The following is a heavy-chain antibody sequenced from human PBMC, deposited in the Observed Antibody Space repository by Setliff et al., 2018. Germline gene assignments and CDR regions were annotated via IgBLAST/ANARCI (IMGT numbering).Heavy chain of an antibody. D-gene: IGHD2-21*01. CDR2: IYYSGST. J-gene: IGHJ3*02. CDR1: GGSISGGGYY. Sequence: PSETLSLTCTVSGGSISGGGYYWSWIRQHPGKGLEWIGYIYYSGSTYYNPSLKSRVTISVDTSKNQFSLKLSSVTAADTAVYYCARVALVVVIRNAFDIWGQGTMVTVS. CDR3: ARVALVVVIRNAFDI. V-gene: IGHV4-31*03.